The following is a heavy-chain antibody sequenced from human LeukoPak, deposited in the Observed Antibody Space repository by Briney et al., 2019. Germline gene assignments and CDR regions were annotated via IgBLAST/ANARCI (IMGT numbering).Heavy chain of an antibody. CDR3: ARGYFDSSGHRFDI. V-gene: IGHV4-61*01. D-gene: IGHD3-22*01. J-gene: IGHJ3*02. CDR2: IFYSGST. Sequence: PSETLSLTCAVSGGSVSSGSYYWSWNPPPPGKGLEWDGYIFYSGSTNYNPSLTSRVTISVDTSKNQFSLKLSSVTAADTAVYYCARGYFDSSGHRFDIWGQGTMVTVSS. CDR1: GGSVSSGSYY.